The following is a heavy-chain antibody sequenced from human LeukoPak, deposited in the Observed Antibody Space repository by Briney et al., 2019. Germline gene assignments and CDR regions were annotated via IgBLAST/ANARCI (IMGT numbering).Heavy chain of an antibody. CDR3: ARAFRSGYFPSYGMDV. CDR1: GFTFSSYW. Sequence: GGSLRLSCAASGFTFSSYWMHWVRQAPGKGLVWVSRINSVGSSTSYADSVKGRFTISRDNAKNTLYLQMNSLRAEDTAVYYCARAFRSGYFPSYGMDVWGQGTTVNGSS. D-gene: IGHD3-3*01. V-gene: IGHV3-74*01. J-gene: IGHJ6*02. CDR2: INSVGSST.